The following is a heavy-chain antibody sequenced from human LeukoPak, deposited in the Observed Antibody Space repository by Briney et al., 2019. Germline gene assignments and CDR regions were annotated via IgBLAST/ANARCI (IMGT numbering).Heavy chain of an antibody. CDR2: IIPILNIA. CDR3: ARDNPPFCNGGTCYSY. V-gene: IGHV1-69*04. Sequence: SVKVSCEASGGTFSSYAISWVRLAPGQGLEWMGRIIPILNIANYAQKFQGRVTIVADESTSTAYMELSSLRSEDTAVYYCARDNPPFCNGGTCYSYWGQGTLVTVSS. D-gene: IGHD2-15*01. CDR1: GGTFSSYA. J-gene: IGHJ4*02.